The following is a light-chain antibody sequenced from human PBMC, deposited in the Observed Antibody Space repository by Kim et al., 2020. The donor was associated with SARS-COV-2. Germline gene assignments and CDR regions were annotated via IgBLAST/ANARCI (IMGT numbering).Light chain of an antibody. V-gene: IGLV3-21*03. CDR1: NIGSKS. CDR3: QVWDSSSYHSF. CDR2: DDS. J-gene: IGLJ2*01. Sequence: APGKAARITCGGNNIGSKSVHWYQQKPGQAPVLVVYDDSDRPSGIPERFSGSNSGDTATLTISRVEAGDEADYYCQVWDSSSYHSFFGGGTQLTVL.